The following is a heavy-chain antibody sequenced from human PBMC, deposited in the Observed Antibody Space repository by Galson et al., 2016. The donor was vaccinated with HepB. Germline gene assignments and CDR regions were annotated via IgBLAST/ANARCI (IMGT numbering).Heavy chain of an antibody. D-gene: IGHD3-22*01. Sequence: SVKVSCKASGYTFSTHYLHWVRQAPGQGLEWMGLINPNGGSTTYAQKFQDRVTMTRDTSTSTVYLELRSLRSEDTAVYYCARDQAELRTDAHYFGSSGYYYIFDKWGQGTLVTVSS. CDR3: ARDQAELRTDAHYFGSSGYYYIFDK. CDR2: INPNGGST. J-gene: IGHJ4*02. CDR1: GYTFSTHY. V-gene: IGHV1-46*01.